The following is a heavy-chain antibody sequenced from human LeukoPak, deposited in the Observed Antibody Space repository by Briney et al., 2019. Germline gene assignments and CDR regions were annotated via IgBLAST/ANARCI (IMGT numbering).Heavy chain of an antibody. Sequence: PSETLSLTCTVSGYSISTGHYWGWIRQPPGQGLEWIARIFLGETTYYKPSLKSRLTISVDTTKNQLSLKLSSGTAADTAVYYCASGGYCSSTSCYPTWFDPWGQGTLVTVSS. J-gene: IGHJ5*02. V-gene: IGHV4-38-2*02. D-gene: IGHD2-2*01. CDR3: ASGGYCSSTSCYPTWFDP. CDR1: GYSISTGHY. CDR2: IFLGETT.